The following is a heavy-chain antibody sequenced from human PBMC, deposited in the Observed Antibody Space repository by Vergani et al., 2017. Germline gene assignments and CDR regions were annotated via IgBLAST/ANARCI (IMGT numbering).Heavy chain of an antibody. CDR1: GYSFTSYW. D-gene: IGHD6-19*01. CDR2: IDPSDSYT. CDR3: ARQYSSGWYGLATRGWYYYYGMDV. V-gene: IGHV5-10-1*03. J-gene: IGHJ6*02. Sequence: EVQLVQSGAEVKKPGESLRISCKGSGYSFTSYWISWVRQMPGKGLEWMGRIDPSDSYTNYSPSFQGHVTISADKSISTAYLQWSSLKASDTAMYYCARQYSSGWYGLATRGWYYYYGMDVWGQGTTVTVSS.